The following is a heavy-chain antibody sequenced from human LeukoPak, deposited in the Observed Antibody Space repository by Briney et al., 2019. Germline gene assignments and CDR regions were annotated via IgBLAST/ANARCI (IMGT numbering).Heavy chain of an antibody. J-gene: IGHJ4*02. Sequence: ASVEVSCKASGYTFTGYYLHWVRQAPGQGLEWMGWISPNSGGTNYAQKFQGRVTMTRDTSISTVYMELSRLRSDDTAVYYCARDGYCSGGTCPDLDYWGQGTLVTVSS. CDR2: ISPNSGGT. V-gene: IGHV1-2*02. CDR3: ARDGYCSGGTCPDLDY. CDR1: GYTFTGYY. D-gene: IGHD2-15*01.